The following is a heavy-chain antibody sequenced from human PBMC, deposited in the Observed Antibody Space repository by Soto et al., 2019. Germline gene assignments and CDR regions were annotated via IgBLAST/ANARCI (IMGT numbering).Heavy chain of an antibody. Sequence: SVKVSCKASGGTFSSYAISWVRQAPGQGLEWMGGIIPIFGTANYAQKFQGRVTITADESTSTAYMELSSLRSEDTAVYYCARATDHYVWGSYRYPLDYWGQGPLVTVSS. V-gene: IGHV1-69*13. CDR1: GGTFSSYA. CDR2: IIPIFGTA. D-gene: IGHD3-16*02. CDR3: ARATDHYVWGSYRYPLDY. J-gene: IGHJ4*02.